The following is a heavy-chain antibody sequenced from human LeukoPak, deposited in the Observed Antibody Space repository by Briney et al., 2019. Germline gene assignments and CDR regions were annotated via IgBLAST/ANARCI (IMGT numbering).Heavy chain of an antibody. D-gene: IGHD3-16*01. Sequence: SETLSLTCTVSGYSISSGYYWGWIRQPPGKGLDWIVSIHHSGSTYYNPSLKSRVTISVDTSKNQFSLQLSSVSAADTAVYYCWRRTLVSALRRRMAGERGGGAMFDYWGQGALVTVSS. CDR3: WRRTLVSALRRRMAGERGGGAMFDY. CDR1: GYSISSGYY. V-gene: IGHV4-38-2*02. CDR2: IHHSGST. J-gene: IGHJ4*02.